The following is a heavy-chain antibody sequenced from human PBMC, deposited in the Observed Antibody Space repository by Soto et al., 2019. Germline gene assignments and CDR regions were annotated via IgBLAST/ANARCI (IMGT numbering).Heavy chain of an antibody. CDR3: ARTYSSGWYFDY. CDR1: GGSISSYY. D-gene: IGHD6-19*01. J-gene: IGHJ4*02. V-gene: IGHV4-59*01. Sequence: SETLSLTCTVSGGSISSYYWSWIRQPPGKGLEWIGYIYYSGSTNYNPSRKSRVTISVDTSKNQFSLKLSSVTAADTAVYYCARTYSSGWYFDYWGQGTLVTVSS. CDR2: IYYSGST.